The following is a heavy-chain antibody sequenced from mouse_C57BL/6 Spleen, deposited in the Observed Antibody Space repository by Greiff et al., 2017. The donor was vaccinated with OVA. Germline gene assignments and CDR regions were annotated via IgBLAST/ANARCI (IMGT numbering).Heavy chain of an antibody. CDR3: AREGSGSGYEEGAMDY. D-gene: IGHD1-1*01. V-gene: IGHV1-59*01. CDR2: IDPSDSYT. CDR1: GYTFTSYW. J-gene: IGHJ4*01. Sequence: VQLQQPGAELVRPGTSVKLSCKASGYTFTSYWMHWVKQRPGQGLEWIGVIDPSDSYTNYNQKFKGKATLTVDTSSSTAYMQLSSLTSEDSAVYYCAREGSGSGYEEGAMDYWGQGTSVTVSS.